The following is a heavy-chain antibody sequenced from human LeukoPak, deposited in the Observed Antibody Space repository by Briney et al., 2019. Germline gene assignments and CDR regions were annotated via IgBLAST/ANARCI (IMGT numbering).Heavy chain of an antibody. J-gene: IGHJ6*03. Sequence: GGSLRLSCAASGLTFSSYWMHWVRQAPGKGLVWVSRINSDGSSTSYADSVKGRFTISRDNAKNTLYLQMNSLRAEDTAVYYCAIAPLSSGLNYYYYYMDVWGKGTTVTISS. V-gene: IGHV3-74*01. CDR2: INSDGSST. CDR1: GLTFSSYW. CDR3: AIAPLSSGLNYYYYYMDV. D-gene: IGHD6-19*01.